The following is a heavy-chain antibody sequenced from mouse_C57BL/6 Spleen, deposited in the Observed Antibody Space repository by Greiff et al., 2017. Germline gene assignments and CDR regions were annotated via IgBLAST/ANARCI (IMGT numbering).Heavy chain of an antibody. CDR3: ARDGKDYAMDY. Sequence: EVKVEESGGGLVKPGGSLKLSCAASGFTFSDYGMHWVRQAPEKGLEWVAYISSGSSTIYYADTVKGRFTISRDNATNTLFLQMTSLRSEDTAMYYCARDGKDYAMDYWGQGTSVTVSS. V-gene: IGHV5-17*01. CDR2: ISSGSSTI. J-gene: IGHJ4*01. D-gene: IGHD1-1*01. CDR1: GFTFSDYG.